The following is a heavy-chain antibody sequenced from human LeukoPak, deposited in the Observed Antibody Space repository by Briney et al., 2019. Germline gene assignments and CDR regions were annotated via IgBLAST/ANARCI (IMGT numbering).Heavy chain of an antibody. J-gene: IGHJ5*02. V-gene: IGHV1-24*01. D-gene: IGHD6-13*01. Sequence: ASVKVSCKVSGYTLTELSMHWVRQAPGKGLEWMGGFDPEDGETIYAQKFQGGVTMTEDTSTDTAYMELSSLRSEDTAVYYCATLVYDPYSSSPQPAFDPWGQGTLVTVSS. CDR3: ATLVYDPYSSSPQPAFDP. CDR1: GYTLTELS. CDR2: FDPEDGET.